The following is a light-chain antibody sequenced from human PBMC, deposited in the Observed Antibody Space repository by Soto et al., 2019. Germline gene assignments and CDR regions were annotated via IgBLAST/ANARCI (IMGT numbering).Light chain of an antibody. Sequence: QSVLTQPPSASGTPGQKVTISCSGSNSNIGSDFVFWFQQLPRTAPILLIYRNNQRPSGVPDRFSGSKSGTSASLAISGLRSEDEADYYCVSWDASLSAWVFGGGTKVTVL. J-gene: IGLJ3*02. CDR2: RNN. V-gene: IGLV1-47*01. CDR1: NSNIGSDF. CDR3: VSWDASLSAWV.